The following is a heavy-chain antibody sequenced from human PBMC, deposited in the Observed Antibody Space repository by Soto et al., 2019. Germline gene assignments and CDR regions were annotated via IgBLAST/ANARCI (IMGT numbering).Heavy chain of an antibody. Sequence: PSETLSLTCTVSGGSISSSSYYWGWFRQPPGKGLEWIGYIYYSGSTNYNPSLKSRVTISVDTSKNQFSLKLSSVTAADTAVYYCARGGWRHIDYWGQGTLVTVSS. D-gene: IGHD3-3*01. CDR3: ARGGWRHIDY. CDR1: GGSISSSSYY. CDR2: IYYSGST. J-gene: IGHJ4*02. V-gene: IGHV4-61*05.